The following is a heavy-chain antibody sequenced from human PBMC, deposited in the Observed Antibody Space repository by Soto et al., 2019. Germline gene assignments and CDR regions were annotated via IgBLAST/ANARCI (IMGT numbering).Heavy chain of an antibody. CDR2: ISSYEGT. V-gene: IGHV4-34*01. J-gene: IGHJ4*01. CDR3: ARGIDSAKAGY. Sequence: SETLSLTCTFSTGSLTSPSWIWLRQPPGKGLEWIGEISSYEGTNYNPSLKSRVTMSMDTSRNQLSLQLTSMTAADTAVYYCARGIDSAKAGYWDQGALVTVSS. CDR1: TGSLTSPS. D-gene: IGHD5-18*01.